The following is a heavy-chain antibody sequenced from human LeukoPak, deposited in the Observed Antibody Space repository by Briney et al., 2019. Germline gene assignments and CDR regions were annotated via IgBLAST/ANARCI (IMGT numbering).Heavy chain of an antibody. V-gene: IGHV3-30-3*01. J-gene: IGHJ6*02. CDR3: ARDGYSSGWYSYYYYYYGMDV. CDR1: GFTFSSYA. CDR2: ISYDGSNK. Sequence: GGSLRLSCAASGFTFSSYAMHWVRQAPGKGLEWVAVISYDGSNKYYADSVKGRFTISRDNSKNTLYLQMNSLRAEDTAVYYCARDGYSSGWYSYYYYYYGMDVWGQGTTVTVSS. D-gene: IGHD6-19*01.